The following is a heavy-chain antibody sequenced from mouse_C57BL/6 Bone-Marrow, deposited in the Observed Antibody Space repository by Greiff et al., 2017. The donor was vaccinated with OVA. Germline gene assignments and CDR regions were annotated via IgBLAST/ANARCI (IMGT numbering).Heavy chain of an antibody. Sequence: DVMLVESGGGLVQPGGSLKLSCAASGFTFSDYYMYWVRQTPEKRLEWVAYISNGGGSTYYPDTVKGRFTITRDNAKNTLYLQMSRLKSEDKAMYYCARRGSSYDAMDYWGQGTSVTVSS. J-gene: IGHJ4*01. V-gene: IGHV5-12*01. D-gene: IGHD1-1*01. CDR2: ISNGGGST. CDR3: ARRGSSYDAMDY. CDR1: GFTFSDYY.